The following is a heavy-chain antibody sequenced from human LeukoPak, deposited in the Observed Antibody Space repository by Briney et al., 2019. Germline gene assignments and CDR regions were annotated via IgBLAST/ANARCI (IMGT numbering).Heavy chain of an antibody. CDR3: ARGEGHNWNANELSY. CDR1: GFAANTHY. J-gene: IGHJ4*02. CDR2: LYSGGNL. Sequence: GGSLRLSCAGAGFAANTHYMSWVRQAPGKGLEWVSTLYSGGNLYYADSVQGRFTISRDDSQNTLYLQMNSLRTEDTAVYYCARGEGHNWNANELSYWGQGTLVTVSS. V-gene: IGHV3-53*01. D-gene: IGHD1-20*01.